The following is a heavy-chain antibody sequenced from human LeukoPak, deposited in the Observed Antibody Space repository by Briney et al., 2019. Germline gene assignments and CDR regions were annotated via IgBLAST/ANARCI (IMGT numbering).Heavy chain of an antibody. Sequence: ASVKVSCKASGYTFTSYAMNWVRQAPGQGLEWMGWINTNTGNPTYAQGFTGRFVFSLDTSVSTVYLQISSLKAEDTAVYYCVLLDVTGFEYFQHWGQGTLVTVSS. D-gene: IGHD2-8*02. V-gene: IGHV7-4-1*02. J-gene: IGHJ1*01. CDR3: VLLDVTGFEYFQH. CDR1: GYTFTSYA. CDR2: INTNTGNP.